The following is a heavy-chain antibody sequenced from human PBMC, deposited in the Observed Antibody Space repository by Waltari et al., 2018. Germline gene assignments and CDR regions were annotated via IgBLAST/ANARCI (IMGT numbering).Heavy chain of an antibody. D-gene: IGHD4-4*01. CDR2: LSGSGDTT. CDR1: GFTFSSFA. Sequence: EVQLVESGGDLVQPGGSLGRSCAAPGFTFSSFAMSWVRQAPGKGLEWVSSLSGSGDTTYYADSVKGRFTISRDNSKNTLYLQMNRLRAEDTAVYYCAKDAPQSWFDPWGQGTLVTVSS. CDR3: AKDAPQSWFDP. V-gene: IGHV3-23*04. J-gene: IGHJ5*02.